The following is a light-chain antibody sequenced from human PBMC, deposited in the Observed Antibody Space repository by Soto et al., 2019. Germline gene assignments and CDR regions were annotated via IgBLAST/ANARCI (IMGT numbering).Light chain of an antibody. CDR3: QQYDNSLWP. CDR2: GAS. Sequence: EIVLTQSPGTLSLSPGERASLSCRASQTVSSVHLAWYQHKPGQAPRLLIYGASRRATGVPDRFSGSGSVTDFTLTISRLEPEDFAVYYCQQYDNSLWPFGQGTKVEVQ. J-gene: IGKJ1*01. V-gene: IGKV3-20*01. CDR1: QTVSSVH.